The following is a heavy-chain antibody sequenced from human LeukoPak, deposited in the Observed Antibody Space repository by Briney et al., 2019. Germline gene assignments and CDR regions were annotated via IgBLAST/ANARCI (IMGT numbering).Heavy chain of an antibody. D-gene: IGHD3-10*01. V-gene: IGHV5-51*01. CDR2: IYPGDSDT. Sequence: GESLKISCKGSGYSFTSYWIGWVRQMPGKGLEWMGIIYPGDSDTRYSPSFQGQVTISADKSISTAYLQWSSLKASDTAMYYCARQARRYYGSGSYPWAFDYWGQGTLVTVSS. J-gene: IGHJ4*02. CDR3: ARQARRYYGSGSYPWAFDY. CDR1: GYSFTSYW.